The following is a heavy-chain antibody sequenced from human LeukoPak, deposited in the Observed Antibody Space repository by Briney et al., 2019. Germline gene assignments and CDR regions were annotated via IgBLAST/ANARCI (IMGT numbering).Heavy chain of an antibody. Sequence: ASVKVSCKASGYTFTSYDINWVRQAPGQGLEWMGWMNPNSGNTGYAQKFQGRVTMTRNTSISTAYMELSSLRSEDTAVYYCARAGITMVRGVIVYFDYWGQGTLVTVSS. CDR3: ARAGITMVRGVIVYFDY. CDR1: GYTFTSYD. V-gene: IGHV1-8*01. J-gene: IGHJ4*02. D-gene: IGHD3-10*01. CDR2: MNPNSGNT.